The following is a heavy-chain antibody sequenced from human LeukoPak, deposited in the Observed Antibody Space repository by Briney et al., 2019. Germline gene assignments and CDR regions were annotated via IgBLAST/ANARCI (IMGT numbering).Heavy chain of an antibody. D-gene: IGHD1-26*01. CDR2: ISGSGRDT. Sequence: GGSLRLSCAASGFTFSSYSVSWVRQAPGKGLEWVSSISGSGRDTYYADTEKGRFTISRDNSKNTLFLQMNSLRAKDTAVYYCAKLSWRELLLDDFDYWGQGTLVTVSS. CDR1: GFTFSSYS. J-gene: IGHJ4*02. V-gene: IGHV3-23*01. CDR3: AKLSWRELLLDDFDY.